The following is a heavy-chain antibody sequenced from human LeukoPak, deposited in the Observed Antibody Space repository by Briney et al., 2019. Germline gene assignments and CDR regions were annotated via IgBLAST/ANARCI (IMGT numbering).Heavy chain of an antibody. CDR2: IWYDGSNK. CDR3: ARDLNPPGLYGMDV. Sequence: GGSLRLSCAASGFTFSSYGMHWVRQAPGKGLEWVAVIWYDGSNKYYADSVKGRFTISRDNSKNTLYLQMNSLRAEDTAVYYCARDLNPPGLYGMDVWGQGTTVTVSS. J-gene: IGHJ6*02. V-gene: IGHV3-33*01. CDR1: GFTFSSYG. D-gene: IGHD1-14*01.